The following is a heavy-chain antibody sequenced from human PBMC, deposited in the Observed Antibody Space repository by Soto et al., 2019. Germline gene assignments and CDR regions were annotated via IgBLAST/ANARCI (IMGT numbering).Heavy chain of an antibody. CDR1: GFTFTSSA. Sequence: VASVKVSCKASGFTFTSSAVQWVRQARGQRLEWIGWIVVGSGNTNYAQKFQERVTITRDMSTSTAYMELSSLRSEDTAVYYCAAPKLGYCSSTSCYIPTYGMDVWGQGTTVTVSS. V-gene: IGHV1-58*01. J-gene: IGHJ6*02. CDR2: IVVGSGNT. CDR3: AAPKLGYCSSTSCYIPTYGMDV. D-gene: IGHD2-2*02.